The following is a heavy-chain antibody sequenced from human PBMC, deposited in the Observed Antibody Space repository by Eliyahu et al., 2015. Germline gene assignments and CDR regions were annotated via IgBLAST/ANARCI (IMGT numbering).Heavy chain of an antibody. J-gene: IGHJ4*02. D-gene: IGHD6-19*01. CDR1: GXTFSGYS. Sequence: EVQLVESGGGLVQPGGSLRLSXXXSGXTFSGYSMNWVRQAPGKGLEWVSYISSGSSTIYYADSVKGRFTISRDNAQNSLYLQMNSLRDEDTAVYYCARGRSSGRAAHDYWGQGTLVTVSS. V-gene: IGHV3-48*02. CDR3: ARGRSSGRAAHDY. CDR2: ISSGSSTI.